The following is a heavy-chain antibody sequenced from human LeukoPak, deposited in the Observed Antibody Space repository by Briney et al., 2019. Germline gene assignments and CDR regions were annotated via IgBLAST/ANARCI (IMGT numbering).Heavy chain of an antibody. CDR3: ARTVTTYWYFDL. CDR1: GFTFSSYW. Sequence: PGGSLRLSCAASGFTFSSYWMHWVRQAPGKGLVWVSRINSDGTSTSYADSVKGRFTISRDNAKNTLYLQMNSLRAEDTAVYYCARTVTTYWYFDLWGRGTLVTVSS. J-gene: IGHJ2*01. CDR2: INSDGTST. V-gene: IGHV3-74*01. D-gene: IGHD4-17*01.